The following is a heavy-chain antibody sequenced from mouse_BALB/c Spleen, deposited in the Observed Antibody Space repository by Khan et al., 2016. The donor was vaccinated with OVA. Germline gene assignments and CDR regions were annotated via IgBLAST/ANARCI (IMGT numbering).Heavy chain of an antibody. V-gene: IGHV3-2*02. CDR3: ARVYGGDFDY. D-gene: IGHD1-1*01. J-gene: IGHJ2*01. CDR1: GYSITSDYA. Sequence: EVQLQESGPGLVKPSQSLSLICTVTGYSITSDYARNWIRQFPGNKLEWMGFISYSGNTNYNPSLKRRISITRDTSKNQFFLHLNSVTTEDTATYYCARVYGGDFDYWGQGTTLTVSS. CDR2: ISYSGNT.